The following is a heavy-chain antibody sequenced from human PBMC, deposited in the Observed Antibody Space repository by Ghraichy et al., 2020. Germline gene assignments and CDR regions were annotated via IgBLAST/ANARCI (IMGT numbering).Heavy chain of an antibody. CDR2: INHSGST. J-gene: IGHJ3*02. V-gene: IGHV4-34*01. CDR1: GGSFSGYY. CDR3: ARRKYYYDSSGYHQAFDI. Sequence: SETLSLTCAVYGGSFSGYYWSWIRQPPGKGLEWIGEINHSGSTNYNPSLKSRVTISVDTSKNQFSLKLSSVTAADTAVYYCARRKYYYDSSGYHQAFDIWGQGTMVTVSS. D-gene: IGHD3-22*01.